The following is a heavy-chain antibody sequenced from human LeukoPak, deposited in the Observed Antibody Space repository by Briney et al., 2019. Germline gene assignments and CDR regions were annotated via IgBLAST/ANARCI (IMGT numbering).Heavy chain of an antibody. CDR1: GFTFSDYS. V-gene: IGHV3-64*02. CDR2: IRSNGGGT. J-gene: IGHJ4*02. Sequence: GGSLRLSCSASGFTFSDYSMHWVRQAPGKGLEYVSAIRSNGGGTNYADSVKGRFTISRDNSKNTLYLQMGSLRAEDMAVYYCASPGAYYWGQGTLVTVSS. CDR3: ASPGAYY.